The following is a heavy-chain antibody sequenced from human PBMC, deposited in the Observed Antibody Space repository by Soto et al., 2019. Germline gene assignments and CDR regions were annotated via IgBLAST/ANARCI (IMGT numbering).Heavy chain of an antibody. Sequence: QVQLVQSGAEVKKPGSSVKVSCKASGGTFSSYAISWVRQAPGQGLEWMGGLIPIFGTANYAQKFQGRVTITADKSASTAYMELSSLSSEDTAVYYCARHSRGYSYGYYYYYGMDVWGQGTTFTVSS. D-gene: IGHD5-18*01. CDR3: ARHSRGYSYGYYYYYGMDV. CDR2: LIPIFGTA. J-gene: IGHJ6*02. CDR1: GGTFSSYA. V-gene: IGHV1-69*06.